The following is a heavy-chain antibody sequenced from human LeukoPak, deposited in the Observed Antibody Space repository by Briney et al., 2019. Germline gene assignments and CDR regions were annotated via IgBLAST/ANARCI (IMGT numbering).Heavy chain of an antibody. D-gene: IGHD4-17*01. J-gene: IGHJ4*02. V-gene: IGHV1-46*03. CDR3: ASSRETTVTPNLDY. CDR1: GYTFTSYY. Sequence: ASVKASCKASGYTFTSYYMHWMRQAPGQGLEWMGIINPSGGSTSYAQKFQGRVTMTRDTSTSTVYMELSSLRSEDTAVYYCASSRETTVTPNLDYWGQGTLVTVSS. CDR2: INPSGGST.